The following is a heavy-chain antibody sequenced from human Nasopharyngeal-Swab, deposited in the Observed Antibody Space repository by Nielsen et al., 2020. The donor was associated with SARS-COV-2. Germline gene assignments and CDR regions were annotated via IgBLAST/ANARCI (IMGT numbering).Heavy chain of an antibody. V-gene: IGHV3-74*01. Sequence: VRQAPGKGLVWVSRINSDGSTTNYADSVKGRFTISRDNAENTLYLQMNSLRPEDTAVYYCATTLRGNSDGRYWGQGTLVTVSS. CDR2: INSDGSTT. CDR3: ATTLRGNSDGRY. D-gene: IGHD5-18*01. J-gene: IGHJ4*02.